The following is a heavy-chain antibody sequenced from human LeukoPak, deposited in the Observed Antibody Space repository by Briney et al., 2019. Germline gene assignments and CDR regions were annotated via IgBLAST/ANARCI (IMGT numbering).Heavy chain of an antibody. Sequence: PGGSLRLSCAASGFTFSSYTMNWVRQAPGKGLEWVSSISGSSRHKYYADSVKGLFTISRDNAKNSLYLKMNSLRAEDTAVYYCARTANFAAGYYIDYWGQGTLVTVSS. CDR3: ARTANFAAGYYIDY. CDR1: GFTFSSYT. J-gene: IGHJ4*02. CDR2: ISGSSRHK. V-gene: IGHV3-21*01. D-gene: IGHD6-13*01.